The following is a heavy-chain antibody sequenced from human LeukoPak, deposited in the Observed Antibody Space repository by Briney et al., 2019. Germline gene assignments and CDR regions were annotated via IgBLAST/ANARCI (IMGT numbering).Heavy chain of an antibody. Sequence: TTSETLSLTCTVSGGSISSYYWSWIRQPPGKGLEWIGYIYYSGSTNYNPSLKSRVTISVDTSKNQFSLKLSSVTAADTAVYYCARMYLRLGELTPWGQGTLVTVSS. CDR2: IYYSGST. V-gene: IGHV4-59*08. J-gene: IGHJ5*02. D-gene: IGHD3-16*01. CDR1: GGSISSYY. CDR3: ARMYLRLGELTP.